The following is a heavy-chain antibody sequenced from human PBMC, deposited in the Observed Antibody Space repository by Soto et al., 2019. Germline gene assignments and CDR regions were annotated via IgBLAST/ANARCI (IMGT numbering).Heavy chain of an antibody. CDR1: GGTFSRFA. D-gene: IGHD3-22*01. V-gene: IGHV1-69*01. CDR2: TTPILGTA. Sequence: QVQLVQSGAEVKKPESSVKVSCKASGGTFSRFAISWVRQAPGQGLEWMGGTTPILGTANYAKNFQGRLSITADDPTSTINMDLRSLRYEDTAVYYCARQFHFARSGYYSAYWGQGTLVSVSS. J-gene: IGHJ4*02. CDR3: ARQFHFARSGYYSAY.